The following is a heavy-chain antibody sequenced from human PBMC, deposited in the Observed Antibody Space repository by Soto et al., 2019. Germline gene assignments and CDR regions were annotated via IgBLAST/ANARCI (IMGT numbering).Heavy chain of an antibody. J-gene: IGHJ5*02. D-gene: IGHD3-22*01. CDR1: GGTFSSYA. Sequence: QVQLVQSGAEVKKPGSSVKVSCKASGGTFSSYAISWVRQAPGQGLEWMGGIIPIFGTANYAQKFQGRVTITADEYTSTAYMELSSLRSEDTAVYYCARDRFGRYYDSSGYYYGSSWFDPWGQGTLVTVSS. CDR2: IIPIFGTA. V-gene: IGHV1-69*01. CDR3: ARDRFGRYYDSSGYYYGSSWFDP.